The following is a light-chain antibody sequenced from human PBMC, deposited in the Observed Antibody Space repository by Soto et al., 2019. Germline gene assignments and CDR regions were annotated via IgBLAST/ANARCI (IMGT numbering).Light chain of an antibody. Sequence: QSVLTQPASVSGSPGQSITISCTGTSSDVGGSGFVAWYQQHPGKAPKLMIYEVSHRPSGVSNRFSGSQSGNTASLTISGLQAEDEADYYCSSSTRRSTRYVFGTGTKLTVL. CDR3: SSSTRRSTRYV. J-gene: IGLJ1*01. V-gene: IGLV2-14*01. CDR1: SSDVGGSGF. CDR2: EVS.